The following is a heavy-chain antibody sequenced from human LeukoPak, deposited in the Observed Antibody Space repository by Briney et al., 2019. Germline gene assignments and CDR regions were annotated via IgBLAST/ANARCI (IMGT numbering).Heavy chain of an antibody. D-gene: IGHD3-22*01. CDR1: GFTFSSYS. CDR2: ISSSSSYI. V-gene: IGHV3-21*01. Sequence: KAGGSLRLSCAASGFTFSSYSMNWVRQAPGKGLEWVSSISSSSSYIYYADSVKGRFTISRDNAKNSLYLQMNRLRAEDTAVYYCARVPWLFRYMDVWGKGTTVTVSS. CDR3: ARVPWLFRYMDV. J-gene: IGHJ6*03.